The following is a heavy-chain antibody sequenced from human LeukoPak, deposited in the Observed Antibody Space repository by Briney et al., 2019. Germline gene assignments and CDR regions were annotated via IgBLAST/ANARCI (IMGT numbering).Heavy chain of an antibody. Sequence: GGSLRLSCAASGFTFSSYSMNWVRQAPGKGLEWVSSISSSSSYIYYADSVKGRFTISRDNAKSSLYLQMNSLRAEDTAVYYCARREDGWNAFDIWGQGTMVTVSS. CDR1: GFTFSSYS. CDR3: ARREDGWNAFDI. D-gene: IGHD5-24*01. V-gene: IGHV3-21*01. CDR2: ISSSSSYI. J-gene: IGHJ3*02.